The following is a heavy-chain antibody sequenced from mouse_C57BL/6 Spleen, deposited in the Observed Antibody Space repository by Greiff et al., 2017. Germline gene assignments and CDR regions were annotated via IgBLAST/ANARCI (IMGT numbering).Heavy chain of an antibody. J-gene: IGHJ4*01. CDR3: ARWVSGNYGAMDY. Sequence: QVQLQQPGAELVRPGSSVKLSCKASGYTFTSYWMHWVKQRPIQGLEWIGNIDPSDSETHYNQKFKDKATLTVDKSSSTAYMQLSSLTSEDSAVYYCARWVSGNYGAMDYWGQGTSVTVSS. CDR1: GYTFTSYW. CDR2: IDPSDSET. V-gene: IGHV1-52*01. D-gene: IGHD2-1*01.